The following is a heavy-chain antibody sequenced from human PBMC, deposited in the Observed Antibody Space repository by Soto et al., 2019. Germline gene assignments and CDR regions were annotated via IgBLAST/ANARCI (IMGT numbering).Heavy chain of an antibody. D-gene: IGHD6-19*01. Sequence: GGSLRLSCAASGFTFSSYGMHWVRQAPGKGLEWVAVISYDGSNKYYADSVKGRFTISRDNSKNTLYLQMNSLRAEDTAVYYCAKASSGWTFDYWGQGTLVTVSS. J-gene: IGHJ4*02. CDR3: AKASSGWTFDY. V-gene: IGHV3-30*18. CDR2: ISYDGSNK. CDR1: GFTFSSYG.